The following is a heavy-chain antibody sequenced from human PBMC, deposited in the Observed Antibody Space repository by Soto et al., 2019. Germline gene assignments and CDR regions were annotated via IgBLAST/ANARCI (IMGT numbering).Heavy chain of an antibody. J-gene: IGHJ4*02. Sequence: QVQLVQSGAEVKEPGASVKVSCKASGFTFQNYHMHWVRQAPGQGLEWMGIIHPSGDTTNYAQNFQGRLAMTRDTSTSTAYMELSSLTSEDTAVYYCAKDLWGSWAVDYWGQGTLITVSS. CDR1: GFTFQNYH. CDR2: IHPSGDTT. V-gene: IGHV1-46*02. CDR3: AKDLWGSWAVDY. D-gene: IGHD3-16*01.